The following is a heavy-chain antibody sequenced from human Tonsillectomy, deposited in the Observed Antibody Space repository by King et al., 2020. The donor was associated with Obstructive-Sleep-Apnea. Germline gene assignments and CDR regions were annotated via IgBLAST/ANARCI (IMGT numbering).Heavy chain of an antibody. D-gene: IGHD3-10*01. J-gene: IGHJ3*02. Sequence: VQLVESGGGVVRPGGSLRLSCAASGFTFDDYGMSWVRQAPGKGLEWVAGILWNGGDTGYADSVWGRFTISRDNAKKSLYLQMNSLRAQDTAFYHCVRADRFGEVGQIIANDAFDIWGQGTMVTVSS. CDR1: GFTFDDYG. CDR3: VRADRFGEVGQIIANDAFDI. V-gene: IGHV3-20*01. CDR2: ILWNGGDT.